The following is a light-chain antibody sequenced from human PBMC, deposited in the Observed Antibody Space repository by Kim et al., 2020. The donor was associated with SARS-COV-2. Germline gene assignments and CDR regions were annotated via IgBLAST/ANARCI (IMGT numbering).Light chain of an antibody. V-gene: IGKV3-11*01. CDR2: DAA. CDR3: QQRGSWPPALT. Sequence: PGGSAALSCRASHNIDISFAWYQQPPGQAPRLLIYDAAVRAAGIPDKFCGSGSGTDFTLTIGSLAPEDFAIYYCQQRGSWPPALTFGGGTKVDIK. CDR1: HNIDIS. J-gene: IGKJ4*01.